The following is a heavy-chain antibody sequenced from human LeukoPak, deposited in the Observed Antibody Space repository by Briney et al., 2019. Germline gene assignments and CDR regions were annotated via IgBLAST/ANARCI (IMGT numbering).Heavy chain of an antibody. J-gene: IGHJ5*02. D-gene: IGHD3-22*01. Sequence: GGSLRLSCTASGFPFNRYAMNWVRQAPGKGLEWVPLISTSLNTHYADSVRGRFSVSRDNSKSTLYLQMDSLRADDTAIYYCAKDLDSTGYFSGEMGGPSDPWGQGTLVTVSS. CDR3: AKDLDSTGYFSGEMGGPSDP. CDR2: ISTSLNT. CDR1: GFPFNRYA. V-gene: IGHV3-23*01.